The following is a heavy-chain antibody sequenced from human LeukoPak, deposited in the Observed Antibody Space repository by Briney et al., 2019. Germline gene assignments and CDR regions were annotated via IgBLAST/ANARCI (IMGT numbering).Heavy chain of an antibody. V-gene: IGHV4-39*01. J-gene: IGHJ4*02. Sequence: SETLSLTCTVSGGSISSSSYYWGWIRQPPGKGLEWIGSIYYSGSTYYNPSLKSRVTISVDTSKNQFSLKLSSVTAADTDVYYCARRYDFWSGYLNWGQGTLVTVSS. CDR3: ARRYDFWSGYLN. CDR2: IYYSGST. D-gene: IGHD3-3*01. CDR1: GGSISSSSYY.